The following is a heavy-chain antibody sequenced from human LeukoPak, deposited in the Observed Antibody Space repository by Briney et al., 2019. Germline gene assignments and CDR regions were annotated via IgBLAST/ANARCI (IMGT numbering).Heavy chain of an antibody. Sequence: GGSLRLSCAASGFTFSSYSMNWVRQAPGKGLEWVSYISSSGRTIDYADSVKGRFTISRDNAKNSLYLQMNSLRAEDTAVYYCARSPGDFWSGYFNYFDYWGQGTLVTVSS. V-gene: IGHV3-48*04. CDR1: GFTFSSYS. CDR3: ARSPGDFWSGYFNYFDY. J-gene: IGHJ4*02. CDR2: ISSSGRTI. D-gene: IGHD3-3*01.